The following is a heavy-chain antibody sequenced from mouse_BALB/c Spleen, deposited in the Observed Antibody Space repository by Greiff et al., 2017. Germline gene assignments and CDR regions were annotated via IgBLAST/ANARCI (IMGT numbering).Heavy chain of an antibody. Sequence: QVQLKQPGAELVKPGASVKLSCKASGYTFTSYWMHWVKQRPGQGLEWIGEINPSNGRTNYNEKFKSKATLTVDKSSSTAYMQLSSLTSEDSAVYYCARGTGSFAYWGQGTLVTVSA. CDR2: INPSNGRT. CDR1: GYTFTSYW. V-gene: IGHV1S81*02. CDR3: ARGTGSFAY. J-gene: IGHJ3*01. D-gene: IGHD4-1*01.